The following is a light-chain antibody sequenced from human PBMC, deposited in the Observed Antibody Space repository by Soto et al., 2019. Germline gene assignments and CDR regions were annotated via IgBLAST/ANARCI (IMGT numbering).Light chain of an antibody. CDR2: GAS. J-gene: IGKJ4*01. V-gene: IGKV3-20*01. CDR3: QQYGSSPLT. CDR1: QSVSSSY. Sequence: EIVLTQSPGTLSLAPGERATLSCRASQSVSSSYLAWYQQKPCQAPRLLIYGASSRATGIPDRFSGSGSGTDFTLTISRLEPEDFAVYYCQQYGSSPLTLGGGTKVEIK.